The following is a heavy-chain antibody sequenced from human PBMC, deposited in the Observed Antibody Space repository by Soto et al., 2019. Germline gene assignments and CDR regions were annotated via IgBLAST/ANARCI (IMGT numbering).Heavy chain of an antibody. Sequence: EVQLVESGGGLVQPGGSLRLSCAASGFTFSSYWMHWVRQAPGKGLEWVSRMNMDGNRISYVDSVKGRCTISRDNAKNTFYMEMNSARVEDTAVYYCVRGDGDRNDGHGYLGRHWCQGSLVTVSS. D-gene: IGHD5-18*01. CDR3: VRGDGDRNDGHGYLGRH. CDR2: MNMDGNRI. CDR1: GFTFSSYW. J-gene: IGHJ4*02. V-gene: IGHV3-74*01.